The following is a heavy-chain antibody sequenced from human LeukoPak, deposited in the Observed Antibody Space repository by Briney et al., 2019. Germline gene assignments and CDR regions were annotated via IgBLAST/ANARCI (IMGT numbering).Heavy chain of an antibody. V-gene: IGHV1-8*01. D-gene: IGHD6-13*01. CDR2: MNPNSGNT. Sequence: GASVKVSCKASGYTFTSYDINWVRQATGQGLELMGWMNPNSGNTGYAQKFQGRVTMTRNTSISTAYMELSSLRSEDTAVYYCASGWDPSIAAAGTCYFDYWGQGTLVTVSS. CDR1: GYTFTSYD. CDR3: ASGWDPSIAAAGTCYFDY. J-gene: IGHJ4*02.